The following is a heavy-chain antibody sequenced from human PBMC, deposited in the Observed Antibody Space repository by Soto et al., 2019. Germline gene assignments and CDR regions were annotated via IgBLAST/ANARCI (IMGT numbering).Heavy chain of an antibody. CDR2: INHSGST. V-gene: IGHV4-34*01. J-gene: IGHJ6*03. CDR3: ARGPYSGYARRYYYYMDV. Sequence: PSETLSLTCAAYGGSFSGYYWSWIRQPPGKGLEWIGEINHSGSTNYNPSLKSRVTISVDTSKNQFSLKLSSVTAADTAVYYCARGPYSGYARRYYYYMDVWGKGTTVTVSS. D-gene: IGHD5-12*01. CDR1: GGSFSGYY.